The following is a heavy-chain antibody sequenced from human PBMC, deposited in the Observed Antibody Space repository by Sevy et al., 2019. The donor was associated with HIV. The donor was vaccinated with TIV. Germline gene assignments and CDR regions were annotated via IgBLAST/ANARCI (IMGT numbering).Heavy chain of an antibody. J-gene: IGHJ4*02. Sequence: GGSLRLSCAASGFTVSDYWMSWVRQSPGKGLEWVVTIKQDESEKYYVDSVKGRFAISRDNGKNSVSLQMNGLRVEDTALYYCAREVGGFNWRPYYFDSWGQGTLVTVSS. CDR1: GFTVSDYW. CDR3: AREVGGFNWRPYYFDS. D-gene: IGHD3-3*01. CDR2: IKQDESEK. V-gene: IGHV3-7*01.